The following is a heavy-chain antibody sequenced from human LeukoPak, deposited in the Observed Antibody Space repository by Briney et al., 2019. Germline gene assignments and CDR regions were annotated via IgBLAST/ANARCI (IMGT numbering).Heavy chain of an antibody. Sequence: GSLRLSCAASGFTFSSYGMHWVRQAPGKGLEWVAVIWYDGSNKYYADSVKGRFTISRDNSKNTLYLQMNSLRAEDTAVYYCARSSHWNPNPIDYWGQGTLVTVSS. D-gene: IGHD1-1*01. J-gene: IGHJ4*02. CDR2: IWYDGSNK. V-gene: IGHV3-33*01. CDR1: GFTFSSYG. CDR3: ARSSHWNPNPIDY.